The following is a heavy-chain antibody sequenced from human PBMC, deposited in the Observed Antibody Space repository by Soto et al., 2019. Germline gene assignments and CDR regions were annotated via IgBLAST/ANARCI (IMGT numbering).Heavy chain of an antibody. CDR2: IYKSATT. J-gene: IGHJ5*01. V-gene: IGHV4-30-4*01. Sequence: PSETLSLTCSVSGDSISNLDYFWAWIRQPPGQALEYIGYIYKSATTYYNPPFESRVAISVDTSKSQFSLNVTSVTAADTAVYFCARGRYCLTGRCFPNWFDSWGQGALVTV. CDR3: ARGRYCLTGRCFPNWFDS. D-gene: IGHD7-27*01. CDR1: GDSISNLDYF.